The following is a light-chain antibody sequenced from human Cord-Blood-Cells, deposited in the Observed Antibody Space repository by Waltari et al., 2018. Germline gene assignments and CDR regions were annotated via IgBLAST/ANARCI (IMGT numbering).Light chain of an antibody. J-gene: IGKJ1*01. CDR1: QSVSSY. CDR3: QQRSNWWT. V-gene: IGKV3-11*01. CDR2: DAS. Sequence: EIVLTQSPATLSLSPGERATLSCRASQSVSSYLAWYQQKPGQAPRPPLYDASXXXXXXXXRFSGSGSGTDFTLTISSLEPEDFAVYYCQQRSNWWTFGQGTKVEIK.